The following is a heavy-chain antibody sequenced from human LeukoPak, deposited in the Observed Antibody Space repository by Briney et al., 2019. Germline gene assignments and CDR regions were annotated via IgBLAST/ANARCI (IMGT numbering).Heavy chain of an antibody. D-gene: IGHD3-9*01. CDR2: ISGSGGST. Sequence: GGSLRLSCAASGFTFSSYGMSWVRQAPGKGLEWVSAISGSGGSTYYADSVKGRFTISRDNSKNTLYLQMNSLRAEDTAVYYCAKDISQRYFDWLGSGWAFDIWGQGTMVTVSS. J-gene: IGHJ3*02. CDR3: AKDISQRYFDWLGSGWAFDI. V-gene: IGHV3-23*01. CDR1: GFTFSSYG.